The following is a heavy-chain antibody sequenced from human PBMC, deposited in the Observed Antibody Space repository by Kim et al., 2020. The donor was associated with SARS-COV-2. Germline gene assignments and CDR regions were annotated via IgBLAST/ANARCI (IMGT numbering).Heavy chain of an antibody. J-gene: IGHJ4*02. CDR1: GFTFDDYA. V-gene: IGHV3-9*01. CDR3: AKDIGSIAAAGTELDY. CDR2: ISWNSGSI. Sequence: GGSLRLSCAASGFTFDDYAMHWVRQAPGKGLEWVSGISWNSGSIGYADSVKGRFTISRDNAKNSLYLQMNSLRAEDTALYYCAKDIGSIAAAGTELDYWGQGTLVTVSS. D-gene: IGHD6-13*01.